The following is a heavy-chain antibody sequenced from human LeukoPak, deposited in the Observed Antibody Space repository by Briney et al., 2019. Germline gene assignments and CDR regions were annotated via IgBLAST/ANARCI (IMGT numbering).Heavy chain of an antibody. J-gene: IGHJ4*02. D-gene: IGHD2-15*01. CDR1: GFTLSSHW. CDR3: AKGGCSGGSCYLPYYFDY. V-gene: IGHV3-7*02. Sequence: GGSLRLSCVASGFTLSSHWMSWVRQAPGKGLEWVANIKQDGSEQYYVDSVRGRFTISRDNAKNSVYLQMNSLRAEDTAVYYCAKGGCSGGSCYLPYYFDYWGQGTLVTVSS. CDR2: IKQDGSEQ.